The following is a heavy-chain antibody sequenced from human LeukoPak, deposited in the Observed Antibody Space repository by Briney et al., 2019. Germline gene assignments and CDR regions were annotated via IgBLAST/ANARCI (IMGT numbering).Heavy chain of an antibody. D-gene: IGHD4-17*01. J-gene: IGHJ4*02. V-gene: IGHV1-18*01. Sequence: ASVTVSYKDSGYTFTNYGIRWVRQAPGQGLEGMGWISAYNGNTNYAQKLQGRVTITTDTSTSTAYMELRSLTSDDTAVYYCARARPTVTTIDGFDYWGQGTLVTVSS. CDR1: GYTFTNYG. CDR3: ARARPTVTTIDGFDY. CDR2: ISAYNGNT.